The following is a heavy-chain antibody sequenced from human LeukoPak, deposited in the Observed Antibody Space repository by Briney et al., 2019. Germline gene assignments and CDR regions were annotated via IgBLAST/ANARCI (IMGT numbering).Heavy chain of an antibody. Sequence: GASVKVSCKASGYTFTTHGISWLRQAPGQGLEWMGRINADNDNTHYAQKFQGRVTLTTDKSANTAYMELRSLRSDDTAVYYCARDWPAVITDYWGQGALVIVSS. D-gene: IGHD2-21*01. V-gene: IGHV1-18*01. J-gene: IGHJ4*02. CDR1: GYTFTTHG. CDR2: INADNDNT. CDR3: ARDWPAVITDY.